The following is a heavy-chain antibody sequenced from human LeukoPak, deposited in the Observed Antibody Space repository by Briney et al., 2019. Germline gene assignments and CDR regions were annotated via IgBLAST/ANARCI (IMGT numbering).Heavy chain of an antibody. J-gene: IGHJ4*02. V-gene: IGHV3-30*02. CDR2: IWYDGSNK. CDR1: GFTFSSYG. D-gene: IGHD2-15*01. CDR3: AKDLVVAASRYFDY. Sequence: GGSLRLSCAASGFTFSSYGMHWVRQAPGKGLEWVAVIWYDGSNKYYADSVKGRFTISRDNSKNTLYLQMNSLRAEDTAVYYCAKDLVVAASRYFDYWGQGTLVTVSS.